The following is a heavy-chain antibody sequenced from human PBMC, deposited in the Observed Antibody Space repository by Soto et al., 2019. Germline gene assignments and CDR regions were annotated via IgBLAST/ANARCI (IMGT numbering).Heavy chain of an antibody. V-gene: IGHV5-51*01. D-gene: IGHD3-10*01. CDR2: IYPDDSDT. CDR1: GFSFTDYW. J-gene: IGHJ4*02. CDR3: ARALYVSKNYFKPHAY. Sequence: GESLKISCKGSGFSFTDYWIAWVRQMPGKGLEWMGIIYPDDSDTRYSPSFQGQVTISADKSISTAYLQWSSLEAPDTAIYYCARALYVSKNYFKPHAYWGQGTLVTVSS.